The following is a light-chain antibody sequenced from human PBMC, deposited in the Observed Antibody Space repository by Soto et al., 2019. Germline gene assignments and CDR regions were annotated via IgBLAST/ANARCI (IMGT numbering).Light chain of an antibody. CDR3: QQYNSYPYT. CDR1: QSISSW. J-gene: IGKJ2*01. V-gene: IGKV1-5*01. CDR2: DAS. Sequence: DIQMTQSPSTLSASVGDRVTITCRASQSISSWLAWYQQKPGKAPKFLIYDASSLESGVPSRFSGSGSGTEFTLTITSLQPDDFATYYCQQYNSYPYTFGQGTKLEIK.